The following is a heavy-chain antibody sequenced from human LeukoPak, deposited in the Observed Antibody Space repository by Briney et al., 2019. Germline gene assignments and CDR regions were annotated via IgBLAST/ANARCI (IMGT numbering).Heavy chain of an antibody. D-gene: IGHD6-13*01. CDR3: ARSSLRGSPTWFDP. V-gene: IGHV4-30-4*01. Sequence: PSETLSLTCTVSGGSISSGDYYWSWIRQPPGKGLEWIGYIYYSGSTYYTPSLTSRVTISVDTPPNQFSLEVISVAAADTAVFYCARSSLRGSPTWFDPWGQGILVTVSS. CDR1: GGSISSGDYY. CDR2: IYYSGST. J-gene: IGHJ5*02.